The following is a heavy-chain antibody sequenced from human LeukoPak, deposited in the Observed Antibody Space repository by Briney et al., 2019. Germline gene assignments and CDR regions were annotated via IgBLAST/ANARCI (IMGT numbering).Heavy chain of an antibody. V-gene: IGHV5-51*01. Sequence: GESLKISCNGSAYSFTSYWVGWVRQMPGNTLEWMGIIYPGDSNTRYSPSFQPQVTILADKYINTTSRQPSSLTASDTTMYFCARRRPGEEVSSAFDIWGQGTMVTVSS. CDR2: IYPGDSNT. J-gene: IGHJ3*02. CDR1: AYSFTSYW. CDR3: ARRRPGEEVSSAFDI. D-gene: IGHD7-27*01.